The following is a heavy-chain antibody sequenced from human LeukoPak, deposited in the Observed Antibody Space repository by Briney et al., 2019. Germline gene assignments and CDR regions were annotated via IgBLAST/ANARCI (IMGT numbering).Heavy chain of an antibody. J-gene: IGHJ4*02. D-gene: IGHD3-22*01. CDR2: ISGSGGST. CDR3: AKESRDYYDSSGADY. Sequence: GGTLRLSCAASGFTFSSYGMSWVRQAPGKGLEWVSGISGSGGSTYYADSVKGRFTISRDNSKNTLYLHINSLRAEDTAVYCAKESRDYYDSSGADYWGQGTLVTVSS. V-gene: IGHV3-23*01. CDR1: GFTFSSYG.